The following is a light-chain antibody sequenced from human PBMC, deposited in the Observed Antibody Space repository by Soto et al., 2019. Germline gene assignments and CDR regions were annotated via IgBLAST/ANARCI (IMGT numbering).Light chain of an antibody. J-gene: IGLJ1*01. Sequence: SALTQPPSASGSPGQSVTISCTGTSSDVGRYNYISWYQQRPGKAPKLIIYEVSKRPSGVPDRLSGFKYGNTASLTVSGLQAEDEADYYCSSYAGNSSYVFGNGTKVTV. CDR2: EVS. CDR1: SSDVGRYNY. CDR3: SSYAGNSSYV. V-gene: IGLV2-8*01.